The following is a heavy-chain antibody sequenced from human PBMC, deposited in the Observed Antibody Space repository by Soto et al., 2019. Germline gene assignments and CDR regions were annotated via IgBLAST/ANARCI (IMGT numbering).Heavy chain of an antibody. V-gene: IGHV3-20*04. CDR3: ARNKFYGSHRWFDS. J-gene: IGHJ5*01. D-gene: IGHD1-26*01. CDR2: INWNGGTS. CDR1: GFTFDDYA. Sequence: EVQLVESGGRVVRPGGSLRLSCVASGFTFDDYAMSWVRQAPVKGLGWGSVINWNGGTSGYAGSVKGRFTISRDNAKNSLHLQMNTVRAEDTALYYCARNKFYGSHRWFDSWGQGTLVIVS.